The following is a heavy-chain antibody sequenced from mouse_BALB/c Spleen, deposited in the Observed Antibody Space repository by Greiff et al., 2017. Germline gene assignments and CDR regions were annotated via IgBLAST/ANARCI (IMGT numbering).Heavy chain of an antibody. CDR1: GFNIKDTY. Sequence: VHVKQSGAELVKPGASVKLSCTASGFNIKDTYMHWVKQRPEQGLEWIGRIDPANGNTKYDPKFQGKATITADTSSNTAYLQLSSLTSEDTAVYYCAYSSGSWFAYWGQGTLVTVSA. D-gene: IGHD3-1*01. J-gene: IGHJ3*01. CDR2: IDPANGNT. V-gene: IGHV14-3*02. CDR3: AYSSGSWFAY.